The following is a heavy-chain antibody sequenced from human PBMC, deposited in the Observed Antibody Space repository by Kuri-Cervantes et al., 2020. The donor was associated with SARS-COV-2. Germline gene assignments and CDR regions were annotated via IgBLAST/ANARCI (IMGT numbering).Heavy chain of an antibody. J-gene: IGHJ4*02. V-gene: IGHV3-30*02. CDR3: AKDFTNYYYDSSGIDY. CDR2: IRYDGSNK. Sequence: GGSLRLSCAASGFTFSSYGMHWVRRAPGKGLEWVAFIRYDGSNKYYADSVKGRFTISRDNSKNTLYLQMNSLRAEDTAVYYCAKDFTNYYYDSSGIDYWGQGTLVTVSS. D-gene: IGHD3-22*01. CDR1: GFTFSSYG.